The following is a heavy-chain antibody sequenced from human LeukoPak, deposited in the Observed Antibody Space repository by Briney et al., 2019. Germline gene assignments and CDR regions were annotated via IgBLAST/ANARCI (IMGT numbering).Heavy chain of an antibody. CDR2: IYPNGNT. J-gene: IGHJ4*02. CDR3: ARRGHGYGSPFDY. CDR1: GFTVSSNY. V-gene: IGHV3-66*04. D-gene: IGHD5-18*01. Sequence: GGSLRLSCAASGFTVSSNYMNWVRQAPGQGLEWVSMIYPNGNTFYTDSVKGRFTISRDNSKNTLDLQMNSLRAEDTAVYYCARRGHGYGSPFDYWGQGTLVTVSS.